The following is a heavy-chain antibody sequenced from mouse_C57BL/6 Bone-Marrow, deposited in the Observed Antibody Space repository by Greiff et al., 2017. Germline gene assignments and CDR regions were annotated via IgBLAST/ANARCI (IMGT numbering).Heavy chain of an antibody. V-gene: IGHV1-52*01. CDR3: ARHLFCNPSDNYAMDY. D-gene: IGHD6-1*01. CDR2: IDPSDSET. CDR1: GYTFTSYW. J-gene: IGHJ4*01. Sequence: QVQLQQPGAELVRPGSSVKLSCKASGYTFTSYWMHWVKQRPIQGLEWIGNIDPSDSETHYNQKFKDKATLTVDKSSSTAYMQLSSLTSEDSAVYYCARHLFCNPSDNYAMDYWGQGTSVTVSS.